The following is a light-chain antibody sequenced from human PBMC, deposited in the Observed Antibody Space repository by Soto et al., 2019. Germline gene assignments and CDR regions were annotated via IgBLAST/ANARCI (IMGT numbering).Light chain of an antibody. J-gene: IGKJ1*01. V-gene: IGKV1-39*01. CDR2: AAS. CDR3: QQSSEATWT. Sequence: DIQMTQSPSSLSASVGDRVTITCRASQSISSYLNWYQQKPGKAPKLLIYAASSLQSGVPSRFSGSGSGTAFTLTISSLQPEDFATYYCQQSSEATWTFGQGTKVEIK. CDR1: QSISSY.